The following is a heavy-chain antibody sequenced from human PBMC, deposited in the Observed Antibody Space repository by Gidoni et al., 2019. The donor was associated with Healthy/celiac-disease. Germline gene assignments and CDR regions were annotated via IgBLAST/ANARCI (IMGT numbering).Heavy chain of an antibody. CDR1: GYIFTSYG. V-gene: IGHV1-8*01. CDR2: MNPNSGNT. J-gene: IGHJ3*02. CDR3: AAFDAFDI. Sequence: HVQLVQSEADVKKPGASVKISFNASGYIFTSYGINWVRQATGQGREWMGWMNPNSGNTGYAQKFQGRVTMTRNTSISTAYMELSSLRSEDTAVYYCAAFDAFDIWGQGTMVTVSS.